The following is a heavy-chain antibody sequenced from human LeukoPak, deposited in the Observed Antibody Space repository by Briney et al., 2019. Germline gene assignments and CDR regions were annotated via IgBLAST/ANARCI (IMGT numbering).Heavy chain of an antibody. J-gene: IGHJ6*02. D-gene: IGHD6-6*01. CDR3: AKDQSIASMDV. CDR1: GFTFSSYD. Sequence: GGSLRLSCAASGFTFSSYDMHWVRQAPGKGLEWVAVISYDGSNKYYADSVKGRFTISRDNSKNTLYLQMNSLRAEDTAVYYCAKDQSIASMDVWGQGTTVTVSS. CDR2: ISYDGSNK. V-gene: IGHV3-30*18.